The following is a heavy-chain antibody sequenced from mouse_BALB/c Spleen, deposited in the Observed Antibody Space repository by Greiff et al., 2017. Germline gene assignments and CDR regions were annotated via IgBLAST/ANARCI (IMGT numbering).Heavy chain of an antibody. CDR3: ARDQGYGSSYGGFAY. Sequence: EVKVVESGGGLVKPGGSLKLSCAASGFTFSDYYMYWVRQTPEKRLEWVATISDGGSYTYYPDSVKGRFTISRDNAKNNLYLQMSSLKSEDTAMYYCARDQGYGSSYGGFAYWGQGTLVTVSA. CDR2: ISDGGSYT. CDR1: GFTFSDYY. D-gene: IGHD1-1*01. J-gene: IGHJ3*01. V-gene: IGHV5-4*02.